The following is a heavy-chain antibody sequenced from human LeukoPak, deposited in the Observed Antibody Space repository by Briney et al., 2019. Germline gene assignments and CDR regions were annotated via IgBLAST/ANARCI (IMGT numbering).Heavy chain of an antibody. Sequence: GGSLRLSCAASGFTFDDYGMSWVRQAPGKGLEWVSGINWNGGSTGYADSVKGRFTISRDNAKNSLYLQMNSLRAEDTALYYCARARVKLRYFDWLPAGYWGRGTLVTVSS. CDR1: GFTFDDYG. V-gene: IGHV3-20*04. J-gene: IGHJ4*02. D-gene: IGHD3-9*01. CDR2: INWNGGST. CDR3: ARARVKLRYFDWLPAGY.